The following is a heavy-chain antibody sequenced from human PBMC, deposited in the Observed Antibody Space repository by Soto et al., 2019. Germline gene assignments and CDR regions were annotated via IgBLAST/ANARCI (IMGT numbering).Heavy chain of an antibody. CDR2: ISAYNGNT. J-gene: IGHJ6*02. D-gene: IGHD2-15*01. CDR3: ASCSGGSCVPSHYYYYGMDV. CDR1: AYTFTSYG. Sequence: ASVKVSCKASAYTFTSYGISWVRQAPGQGLEWMGWISAYNGNTNYAQKLQGRVTMTTDTSTSTAYMELRSLRSDDTAVYYCASCSGGSCVPSHYYYYGMDVWAQGTTVTVSS. V-gene: IGHV1-18*04.